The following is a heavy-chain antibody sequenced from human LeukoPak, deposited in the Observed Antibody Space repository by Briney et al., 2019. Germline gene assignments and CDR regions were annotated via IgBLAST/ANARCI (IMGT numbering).Heavy chain of an antibody. CDR1: GFTFSDYY. J-gene: IGHJ6*03. CDR3: ARVLRYCSGGNCYSGGLGYMDV. CDR2: TSSSGSTI. Sequence: GGSLRLSCAASGFTFSDYYTSWIRQAPGKGLEWVSYTSSSGSTIYYADSVKGRFTISRDNAKNSLFLQMNSLRAEDTAVYYCARVLRYCSGGNCYSGGLGYMDVWGKGTTVTISS. D-gene: IGHD2-15*01. V-gene: IGHV3-11*01.